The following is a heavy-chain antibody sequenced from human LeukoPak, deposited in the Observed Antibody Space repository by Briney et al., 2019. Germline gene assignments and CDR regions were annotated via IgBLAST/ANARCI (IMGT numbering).Heavy chain of an antibody. CDR3: ARGHEWPRNGFDP. Sequence: PSETLSLTCTVSGASISSGGYYWSWIRHHPGKGLEWIGCIYYSGSTFYNPSLKSRLTISVDTSKNQFSLKLSSVTAADTAVYYCARGHEWPRNGFDPWGQGTLVTVSS. V-gene: IGHV4-31*03. CDR2: IYYSGST. J-gene: IGHJ5*02. D-gene: IGHD1-14*01. CDR1: GASISSGGYY.